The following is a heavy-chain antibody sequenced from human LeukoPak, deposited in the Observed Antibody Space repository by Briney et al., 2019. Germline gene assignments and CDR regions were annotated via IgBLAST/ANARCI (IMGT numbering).Heavy chain of an antibody. CDR1: GGSISSGSYY. V-gene: IGHV4-61*02. CDR2: IYTSGST. J-gene: IGHJ6*03. CDR3: AVIAARYYMDV. Sequence: SETLSLTCTVSGGSISSGSYYWRWIRQPAGKGLEWIGRIYTSGSTNYNPSLKSRVTISVDTSKNQFSLKLSSVTAADTAVYYCAVIAARYYMDVWGKGTTVTVSS. D-gene: IGHD6-25*01.